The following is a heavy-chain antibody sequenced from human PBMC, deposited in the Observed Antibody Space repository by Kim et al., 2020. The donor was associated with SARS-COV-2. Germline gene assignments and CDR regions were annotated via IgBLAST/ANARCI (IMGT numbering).Heavy chain of an antibody. J-gene: IGHJ3*02. V-gene: IGHV6-1*01. Sequence: EYAGSVKSRITNNADTPKNQFSMQLNSVHPEDTAVYYCARDTPGQKAYDIWGQGTMVTVSS. CDR3: ARDTPGQKAYDI.